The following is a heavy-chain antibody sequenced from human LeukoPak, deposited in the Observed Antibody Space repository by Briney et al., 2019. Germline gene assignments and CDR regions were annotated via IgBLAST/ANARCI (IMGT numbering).Heavy chain of an antibody. J-gene: IGHJ4*02. CDR1: GFTFSSYG. Sequence: GGTLRLSCAASGFTFSSYGMSWVRQAPGKGLEWVSVISCSGGSTYYADSVKGRFTISRDNSKNTLYLQMNSLRAEDTAVYCCAKDPTAAAARTTGADWGQGTLVTVSS. CDR2: ISCSGGST. V-gene: IGHV3-23*01. CDR3: AKDPTAAAARTTGAD. D-gene: IGHD6-13*01.